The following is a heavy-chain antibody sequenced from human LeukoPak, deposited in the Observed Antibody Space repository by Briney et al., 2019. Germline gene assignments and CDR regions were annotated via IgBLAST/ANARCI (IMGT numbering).Heavy chain of an antibody. J-gene: IGHJ3*02. V-gene: IGHV4-61*02. D-gene: IGHD3-22*01. CDR3: ARPYYYDSTDAFDI. Sequence: SETLSLTCTVSGGSISSGSYYWSWIRRPAGKGLEWIGRIYTSGSTNYNPSLKSRVTISVDTSKNQFSLKLSSVTAADTAVYYCARPYYYDSTDAFDIWGQGTMVTVSS. CDR2: IYTSGST. CDR1: GGSISSGSYY.